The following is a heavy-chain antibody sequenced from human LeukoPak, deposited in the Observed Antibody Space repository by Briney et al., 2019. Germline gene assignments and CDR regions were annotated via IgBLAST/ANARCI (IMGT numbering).Heavy chain of an antibody. D-gene: IGHD4-17*01. V-gene: IGHV3-66*01. CDR3: TKDPNGDYVGAFDP. CDR2: IYSGGST. J-gene: IGHJ5*02. Sequence: GGSLRLSCAASGFTVSSNYMSWVRQAPGKGLEWVSVIYSGGSTYYADSVKGRFTISRDISKNTLYLQMNSLRADDTAVYYCTKDPNGDYVGAFDPWGQGTLVTVSS. CDR1: GFTVSSNY.